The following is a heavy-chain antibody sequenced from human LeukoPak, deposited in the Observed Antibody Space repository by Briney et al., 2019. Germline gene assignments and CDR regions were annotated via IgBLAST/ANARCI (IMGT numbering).Heavy chain of an antibody. D-gene: IGHD6-19*01. CDR3: AKDTSPYSSGWGLDY. CDR2: ISYDGSNK. V-gene: IGHV3-30*18. CDR1: GFTFSSNW. J-gene: IGHJ4*02. Sequence: GGSLRLSCAASGFTFSSNWMHWVRQAPGKGLVWVAVISYDGSNKYYADSVKGRFTISRDNSKNTLYLQMNSLRAEDTAVYYCAKDTSPYSSGWGLDYWGQGTLVTVSS.